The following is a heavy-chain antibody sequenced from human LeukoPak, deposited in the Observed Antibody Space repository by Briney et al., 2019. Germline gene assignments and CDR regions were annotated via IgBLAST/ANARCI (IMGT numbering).Heavy chain of an antibody. CDR3: ARTYSSAWHRLDY. V-gene: IGHV4-59*01. D-gene: IGHD6-19*01. CDR2: IYYNGNT. CDR1: GGSITNYY. Sequence: PSETLSLTCAVSGGSITNYYWYWIRQPPGKGLEWIGCIYYNGNTNYNPSLKSRVTISVDTSKNQFSLKLNSLTAADTAVYYCARTYSSAWHRLDYWGQGALVTVSS. J-gene: IGHJ4*02.